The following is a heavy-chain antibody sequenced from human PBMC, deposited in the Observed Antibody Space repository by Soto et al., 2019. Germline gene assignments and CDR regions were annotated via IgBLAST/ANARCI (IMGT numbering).Heavy chain of an antibody. CDR3: ASQSHYSSGYSFDY. Sequence: HPGESLRPSCAPSGFTVSTYSMHWVRQAPGKGLEYVSAISSNGGYTYYANSVKGRFTISRDNSKNTLYLQMDSLIAEDMAVYYCASQSHYSSGYSFDYWGQGT. CDR2: ISSNGGYT. D-gene: IGHD3-22*01. CDR1: GFTVSTYS. V-gene: IGHV3-64*01. J-gene: IGHJ4*02.